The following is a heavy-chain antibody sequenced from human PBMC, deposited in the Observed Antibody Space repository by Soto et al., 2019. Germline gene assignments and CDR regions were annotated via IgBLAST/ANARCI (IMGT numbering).Heavy chain of an antibody. J-gene: IGHJ6*02. CDR2: ISYDGSEK. D-gene: IGHD5-12*01. V-gene: IGHV3-30*18. CDR3: VKDRVPGAYGHYYGMDV. CDR1: GFTFNNSG. Sequence: RGSLRLSCRVSGFTFNNSGMHWVRQAPGKGLEWMAVISYDGSEKHYADSMKGRLTISRDNSKDTLHLQMNSLRAEDTAIYFCVKDRVPGAYGHYYGMDVWGQGTTVTVSS.